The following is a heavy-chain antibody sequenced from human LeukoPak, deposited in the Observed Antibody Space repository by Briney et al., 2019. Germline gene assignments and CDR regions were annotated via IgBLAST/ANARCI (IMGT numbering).Heavy chain of an antibody. D-gene: IGHD1-7*01. CDR1: GGSISSYY. CDR3: ARTVTGTTWFDP. V-gene: IGHV4-59*01. J-gene: IGHJ5*02. Sequence: SETLSLTCTVSGGSISSYYWSWIRQPPGKGLEWIGYIYYSGSTNYNPSLKSRVTISVDTSKNQFSLKLSSVTAADTAVYYCARTVTGTTWFDPWGQGTLVTVSS. CDR2: IYYSGST.